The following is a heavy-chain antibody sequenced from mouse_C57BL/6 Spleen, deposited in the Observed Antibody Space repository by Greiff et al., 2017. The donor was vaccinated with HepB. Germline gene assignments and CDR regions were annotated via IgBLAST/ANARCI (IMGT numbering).Heavy chain of an antibody. V-gene: IGHV1-26*01. Sequence: VQLQQSGPELVKPGASVKISCKASGYTFTDYYMNWVKQSHGKSLEWIGDINPNNGGTSYNQKFKGKATLTVDKSSSTAYMELRSLTSEDSAVYYCARGTTAHAMDYWGQGTSVTVSS. D-gene: IGHD1-2*01. CDR1: GYTFTDYY. CDR3: ARGTTAHAMDY. J-gene: IGHJ4*01. CDR2: INPNNGGT.